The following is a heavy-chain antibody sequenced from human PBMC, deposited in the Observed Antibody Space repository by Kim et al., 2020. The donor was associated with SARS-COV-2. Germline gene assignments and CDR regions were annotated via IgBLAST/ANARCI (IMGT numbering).Heavy chain of an antibody. V-gene: IGHV4-59*08. Sequence: SETLSLTCTVSGGSISSYYWSWIRQPPGKGLEWIGYIYYSGNTNYNPSLKSRVTMSIDTSKNQFSLKLSSVTAADTAVYYCARLGYCSGGGCSNLYYFD. D-gene: IGHD2-15*01. J-gene: IGHJ4*01. CDR1: GGSISSYY. CDR3: ARLGYCSGGGCSNLYYFD. CDR2: IYYSGNT.